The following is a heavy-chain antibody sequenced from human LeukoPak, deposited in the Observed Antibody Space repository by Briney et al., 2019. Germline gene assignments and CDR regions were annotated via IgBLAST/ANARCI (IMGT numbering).Heavy chain of an antibody. D-gene: IGHD3-22*01. CDR3: ARGLGPMSPSLDY. J-gene: IGHJ4*02. V-gene: IGHV4-34*01. CDR1: GESFSYNY. Sequence: SETLSLTCAVSGESFSYNYWTWVRQPPGKGLEWIGDINHSGRANYRPSLKSRVTISADTSRSQFSLKLNAVTAADTAVYYCARGLGPMSPSLDYWGQGSLVTVSS. CDR2: INHSGRA.